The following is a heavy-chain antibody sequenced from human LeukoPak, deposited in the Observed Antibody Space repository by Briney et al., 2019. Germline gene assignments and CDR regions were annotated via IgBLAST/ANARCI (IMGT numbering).Heavy chain of an antibody. CDR1: GFTFDDYT. J-gene: IGHJ6*03. D-gene: IGHD2-2*01. CDR3: AKGPAAEYYYYYYMDV. V-gene: IGHV3-43*01. Sequence: GGSLRPSCAASGFTFDDYTMHWVRQAPGKGLEWVSLISWDGGSTYYADSVKGRFTISRDNSKNSLYLQMNSLRTEDTALYYCAKGPAAEYYYYYYMDVWGKGTTVTVSS. CDR2: ISWDGGST.